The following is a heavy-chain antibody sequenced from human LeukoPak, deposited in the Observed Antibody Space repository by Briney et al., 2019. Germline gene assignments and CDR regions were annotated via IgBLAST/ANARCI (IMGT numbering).Heavy chain of an antibody. V-gene: IGHV4-34*01. D-gene: IGHD6-19*01. J-gene: IGHJ4*02. Sequence: SETLSLTCAVYGGSFSGYYWSWIRQPPGKGLEWIGEINHSGSTNYNPSLKSRVTISVDTSKNQFSLKLSSVTAADTAVYYCARVRRSSGWEESYNFDYWGQGTLVTVSS. CDR3: ARVRRSSGWEESYNFDY. CDR1: GGSFSGYY. CDR2: INHSGST.